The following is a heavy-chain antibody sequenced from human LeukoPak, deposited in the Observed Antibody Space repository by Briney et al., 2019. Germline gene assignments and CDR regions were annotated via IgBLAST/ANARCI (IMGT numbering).Heavy chain of an antibody. CDR3: ARDGWFGDYNWFDP. J-gene: IGHJ5*02. CDR2: ISSASNTI. D-gene: IGHD3-10*01. CDR1: GFTFSSYS. Sequence: GSLRLSCAASGFTFSSYSMNWVRQAPGKGLEWISYISSASNTIYYADSVKGRFTISRDNAKNSVYLQTNSLRAEDTAMYYCARDGWFGDYNWFDPWGQGTLVTVSS. V-gene: IGHV3-48*01.